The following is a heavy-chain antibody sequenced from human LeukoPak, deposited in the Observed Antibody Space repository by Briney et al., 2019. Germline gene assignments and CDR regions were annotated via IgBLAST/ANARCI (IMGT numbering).Heavy chain of an antibody. CDR3: ARGGPTVTTWGLFDY. J-gene: IGHJ4*02. CDR1: GFTVSSNY. CDR2: IYSGGST. V-gene: IGHV3-53*01. D-gene: IGHD4-17*01. Sequence: GGSLRLSCAASGFTVSSNYMSWVRQAPGKGLEWVSVIYSGGSTYYADSVKGRFTISRDNAKNSLYLQMNSLRDEDTAVYYCARGGPTVTTWGLFDYWGQGTLVTVSS.